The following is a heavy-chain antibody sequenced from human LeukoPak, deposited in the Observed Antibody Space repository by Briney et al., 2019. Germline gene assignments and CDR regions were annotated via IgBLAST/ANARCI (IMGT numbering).Heavy chain of an antibody. Sequence: GASVKVSCKASGYTFTSYGISWVRQAPGQGLEWMGWISAYNGNTNYAQKLQGRVTMTTDTSTSTAYMELRSLRSDDTAVYYCARGIAVAGTSFGHFDYWGQGTLVTVSS. CDR2: ISAYNGNT. CDR1: GYTFTSYG. CDR3: ARGIAVAGTSFGHFDY. J-gene: IGHJ4*02. V-gene: IGHV1-18*01. D-gene: IGHD6-19*01.